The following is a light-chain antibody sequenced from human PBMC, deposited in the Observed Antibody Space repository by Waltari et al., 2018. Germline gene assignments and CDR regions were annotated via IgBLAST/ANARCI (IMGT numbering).Light chain of an antibody. CDR2: INSDGSH. CDR3: QTGGHGTWV. Sequence: VVTQSSSASASLGASVKLTSTLDSGHSNNIIAWLQQQPEKGPRYLMKINSDGSHSKGDEIPDRVSGSSSGAERYLTISNLQSEDEGDYYCQTGGHGTWVFGGGTKLTVL. V-gene: IGLV4-69*01. J-gene: IGLJ3*02. CDR1: SGHSNNI.